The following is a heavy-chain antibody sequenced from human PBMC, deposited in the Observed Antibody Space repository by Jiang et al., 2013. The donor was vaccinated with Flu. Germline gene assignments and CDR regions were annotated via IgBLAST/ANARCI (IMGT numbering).Heavy chain of an antibody. V-gene: IGHV3-23*01. D-gene: IGHD2-21*02. CDR1: GFTFSSYA. CDR2: ISGSGGST. CDR3: AKGGYCGGDCYSYYFDY. J-gene: IGHJ4*02. Sequence: PGGSLRLSCAASGFTFSSYAMSWVRQAPGKGLEWVSAISGSGGSTYYADSVKGRFTISRDNSKNTLYLQMNSLRAEDTAVYYCAKGGYCGGDCYSYYFDYWGQGTLVTVSS.